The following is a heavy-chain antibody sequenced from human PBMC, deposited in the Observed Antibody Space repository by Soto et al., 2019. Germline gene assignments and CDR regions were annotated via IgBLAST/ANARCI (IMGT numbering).Heavy chain of an antibody. CDR3: ATGGIAARAYYYYGMDV. V-gene: IGHV1-69*06. Sequence: GASVKVSFKASGGTFSSYAISWVRQAPGQGLEWMGGIIPIFGTANYAQKFQGRVTITADKSTSTAYMELSSLRSEDTAVYYCATGGIAARAYYYYGMDVWGQGTTVTAP. CDR1: GGTFSSYA. CDR2: IIPIFGTA. D-gene: IGHD6-6*01. J-gene: IGHJ6*02.